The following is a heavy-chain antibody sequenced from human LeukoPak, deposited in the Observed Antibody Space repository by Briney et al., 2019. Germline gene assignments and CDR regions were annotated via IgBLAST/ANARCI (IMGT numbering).Heavy chain of an antibody. Sequence: GGSLRLSCAASGFTFSSYAMSWVRQAPGKGLEWVSAISGSGGSTYYADSVKGRFTISRDNSKNTLYLQMNSLRAEDTAVYYCAKVPHTRFLEWFSPTGAFDIWGQGTMVTVSS. CDR3: AKVPHTRFLEWFSPTGAFDI. D-gene: IGHD3-3*01. CDR1: GFTFSSYA. V-gene: IGHV3-23*01. J-gene: IGHJ3*02. CDR2: ISGSGGST.